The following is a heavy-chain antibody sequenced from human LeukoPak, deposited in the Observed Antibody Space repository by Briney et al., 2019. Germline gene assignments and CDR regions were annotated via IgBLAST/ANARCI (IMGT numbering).Heavy chain of an antibody. CDR3: ARVRSSGYPPPPAFDY. J-gene: IGHJ4*02. CDR1: GGSISSYY. Sequence: SETLSLTCTFSGGSISSYYWSWIRQPPGKGLEWIGYIYYSGSTNYNPSLKSRVTISVDTSKNQFSLKLSSVTAADTAVYYCARVRSSGYPPPPAFDYWGQGTLVTVSS. V-gene: IGHV4-59*01. D-gene: IGHD3-22*01. CDR2: IYYSGST.